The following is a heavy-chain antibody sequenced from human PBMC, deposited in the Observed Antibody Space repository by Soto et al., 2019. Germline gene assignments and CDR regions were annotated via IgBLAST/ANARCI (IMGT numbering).Heavy chain of an antibody. CDR2: LIPIFGTA. CDR3: ARGSDSSGYYYVNSYYYGMDV. D-gene: IGHD3-22*01. J-gene: IGHJ6*02. Sequence: SVKVSCKASGGTFSSYAISWVRQAPGQGLEWMGGLIPIFGTANYAQKFQGRVTITADESTSTAYMELSSLRSEDTAVYYCARGSDSSGYYYVNSYYYGMDVWGQGTTVTVSS. CDR1: GGTFSSYA. V-gene: IGHV1-69*13.